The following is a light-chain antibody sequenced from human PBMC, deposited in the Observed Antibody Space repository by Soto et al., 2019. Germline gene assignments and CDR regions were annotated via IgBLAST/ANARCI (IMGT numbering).Light chain of an antibody. J-gene: IGKJ1*01. V-gene: IGKV1-5*03. CDR3: QHYNSYSEA. CDR1: QTISSW. CDR2: KAS. Sequence: DIKMTQSPSTLSGSVGDRVTITCRASQTISSWLAWYQQKPGKAPKLLIYKASTLKSGVPSRFSGSGSWTEFTLTISSLQPDDFATYYCQHYNSYSEAFGQGTKVEIK.